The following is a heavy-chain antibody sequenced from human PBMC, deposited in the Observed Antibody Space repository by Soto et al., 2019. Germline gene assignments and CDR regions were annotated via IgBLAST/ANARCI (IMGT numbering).Heavy chain of an antibody. D-gene: IGHD2-2*02. Sequence: GVSLIHSCTASGFTSSRYTMHWVRQAPGKGMEWVALIWYDGSNEYYADSVKGRFTISRDKSKNTLYLQMNSLRAEDTAVYFCAISVSRLYLGLDVCSHRNPVSVSS. J-gene: IGHJ6*02. CDR1: GFTSSRYT. CDR2: IWYDGSNE. V-gene: IGHV3-33*01. CDR3: AISVSRLYLGLDV.